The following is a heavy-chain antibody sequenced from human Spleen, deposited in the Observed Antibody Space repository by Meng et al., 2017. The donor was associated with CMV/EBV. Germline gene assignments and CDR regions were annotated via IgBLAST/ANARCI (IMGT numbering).Heavy chain of an antibody. J-gene: IGHJ3*02. CDR1: GYTFTHYG. D-gene: IGHD3-10*01. Sequence: ASVKVSCKASGYTFTHYGISWVRQAPGQGLEWIGWIGAYNDNTNYAQNLQGRVTMTTDISTRTAYLELRSLRSDDTAVYYCARLGPRGDHDASDIRGQGTMVTVSS. CDR3: ARLGPRGDHDASDI. V-gene: IGHV1-18*01. CDR2: IGAYNDNT.